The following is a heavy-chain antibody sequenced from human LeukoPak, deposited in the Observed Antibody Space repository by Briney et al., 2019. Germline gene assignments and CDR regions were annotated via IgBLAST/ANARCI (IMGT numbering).Heavy chain of an antibody. V-gene: IGHV3-13*01. CDR3: ARGPATVTASYHYYGMDV. J-gene: IGHJ6*02. D-gene: IGHD4-17*01. CDR2: IGTAGDT. CDR1: GFTFSNYD. Sequence: GGSLRLSCAASGFTFSNYDMHWVRQATGKGLEWVSAIGTAGDTYYPGSVKGRLTISREYAKNSLYLQMNSLRAGDTAVYYCARGPATVTASYHYYGMDVWGQGTTVTVSS.